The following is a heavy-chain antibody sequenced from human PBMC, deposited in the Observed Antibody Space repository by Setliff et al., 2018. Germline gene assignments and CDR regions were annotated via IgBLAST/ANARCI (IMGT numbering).Heavy chain of an antibody. CDR2: IWPGDSDT. Sequence: GESLKISCRVSGDIFATSWIGWVRQMPGKGLDFIGIIWPGDSDTRYSPSFLGQVTISVDKSTNSAYLQWSSLKASDTAIYYCARHRGRAAAGTCFDIWGQGTLVTVSS. D-gene: IGHD6-13*01. J-gene: IGHJ4*02. V-gene: IGHV5-51*01. CDR3: ARHRGRAAAGTCFDI. CDR1: GDIFATSW.